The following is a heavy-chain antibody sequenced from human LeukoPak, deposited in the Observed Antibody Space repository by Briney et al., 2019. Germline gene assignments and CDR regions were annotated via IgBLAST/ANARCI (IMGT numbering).Heavy chain of an antibody. CDR2: IYYSGTT. V-gene: IGHV4-59*01. D-gene: IGHD6-13*01. CDR1: GGSISSYY. J-gene: IGHJ6*03. CDR3: ARTKGYSSSMDV. Sequence: SETLSLTCTVSGGSISSYYWSWIRQPPGKGLEWIGYIYYSGTTNYNSSLKSRVTISVDTSKNQFSLKLSSVTAADTAVYYCARTKGYSSSMDVWGKGTTVTISS.